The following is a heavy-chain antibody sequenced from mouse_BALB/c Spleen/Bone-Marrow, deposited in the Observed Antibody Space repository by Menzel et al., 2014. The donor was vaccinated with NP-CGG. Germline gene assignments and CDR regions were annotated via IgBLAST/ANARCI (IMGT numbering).Heavy chain of an antibody. CDR2: ISSGGST. CDR1: GFTFGSYA. J-gene: IGHJ4*01. CDR3: AREEYGQKVYAMDY. D-gene: IGHD2-10*02. V-gene: IGHV5-6-5*01. Sequence: EVKLVESGGGLVKPGGSLKLSCAASGFTFGSYAMSWVRQTPEKRLEWVASISSGGSTYYPDSVKGRFTISRDNARNILYLQMSSLRSEDTAMYYCAREEYGQKVYAMDYWGQGTSVTVSS.